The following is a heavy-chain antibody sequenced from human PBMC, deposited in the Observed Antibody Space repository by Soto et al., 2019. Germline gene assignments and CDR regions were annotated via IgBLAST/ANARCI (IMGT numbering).Heavy chain of an antibody. V-gene: IGHV3-48*03. D-gene: IGHD1-20*01. Sequence: GGSLRLSCAASGFTFSSYEMNWVRQAPGKGLEWVSYISSSGSTIYYAGSVKGRFTISRDNAKNSLYLQMNSLRAEDTAVYYCARDDDNWNGYYYYYMDVWGKGTTVTVSS. CDR2: ISSSGSTI. CDR1: GFTFSSYE. CDR3: ARDDDNWNGYYYYYMDV. J-gene: IGHJ6*03.